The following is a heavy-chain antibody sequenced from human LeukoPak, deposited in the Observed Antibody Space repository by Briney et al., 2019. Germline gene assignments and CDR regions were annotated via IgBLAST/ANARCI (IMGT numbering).Heavy chain of an antibody. D-gene: IGHD4-17*01. CDR3: ARGGLDGDYDYFDY. V-gene: IGHV4-30-4*01. Sequence: SQTLSLTCTVSGGSISSGANYWNWICQPPGKGLEWIGYIYFSGNTFHNPSLNSRVSLSVDTSRNQFSLKLTSVTAADTAVYYCARGGLDGDYDYFDYWGQGTLVTVSS. CDR2: IYFSGNT. CDR1: GGSISSGANY. J-gene: IGHJ4*02.